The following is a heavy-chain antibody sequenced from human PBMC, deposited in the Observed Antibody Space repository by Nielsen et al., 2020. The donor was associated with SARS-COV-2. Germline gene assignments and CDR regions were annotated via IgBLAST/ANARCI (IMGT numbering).Heavy chain of an antibody. CDR1: GFTFNSAW. V-gene: IGHV3-15*01. J-gene: IGHJ5*02. CDR3: SREDGWLDP. CDR2: IKSIADGGTS. Sequence: GGSLRLSCAASGFTFNSAWMSWVRRAPGKGLEWVGRIKSIADGGTSDYAAPVKGRFTISRDDSSNTLFLQMNSLKFDDTAMYFCSREDGWLDPWGQGTLVTVSS.